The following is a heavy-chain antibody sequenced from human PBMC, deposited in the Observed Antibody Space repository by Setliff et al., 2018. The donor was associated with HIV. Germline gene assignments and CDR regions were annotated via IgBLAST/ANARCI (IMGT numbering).Heavy chain of an antibody. V-gene: IGHV4-4*02. J-gene: IGHJ5*02. D-gene: IGHD6-19*01. CDR2: IYFSGHT. CDR1: GGSISSSNW. Sequence: KPSETLSLTCAVSGGSISSSNWWSWVRQPPGKGLEWIGEIYFSGHTNYNPSLKSRVTLSLDNSKNQFSLKLTSVTAADTAVYYCARGRTQWPNYNYFDPWGLGTLVTVSS. CDR3: ARGRTQWPNYNYFDP.